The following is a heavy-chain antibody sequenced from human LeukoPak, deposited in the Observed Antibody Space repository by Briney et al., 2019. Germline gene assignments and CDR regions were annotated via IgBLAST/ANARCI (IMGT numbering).Heavy chain of an antibody. J-gene: IGHJ4*02. Sequence: GSLRLSCAASGFTFSSYGMHWVRQAPGKGLEWVAVISYDGSNKYYADSVKGRFTISRDTSKNTLYLQMNSLRAEDTAVYFCASRHCSGGGCYFAGADPFDYWGQGTLVTVSS. V-gene: IGHV3-30*03. CDR3: ASRHCSGGGCYFAGADPFDY. D-gene: IGHD2-15*01. CDR2: ISYDGSNK. CDR1: GFTFSSYG.